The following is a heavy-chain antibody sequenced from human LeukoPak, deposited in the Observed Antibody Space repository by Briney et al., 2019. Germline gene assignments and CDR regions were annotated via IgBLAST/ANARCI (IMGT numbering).Heavy chain of an antibody. CDR2: ISAYNGNT. CDR1: GYTFTSYG. Sequence: GASVEVSCKASGYTFTSYGISWVRQAPGQGLEGMGWISAYNGNTNYAQKLQGRATMTTDTSTSTAYMELRSLRSDDTAVYYCARDCSGGSCSYNWFDPWGQGTLVTVSS. D-gene: IGHD2-15*01. J-gene: IGHJ5*02. V-gene: IGHV1-18*01. CDR3: ARDCSGGSCSYNWFDP.